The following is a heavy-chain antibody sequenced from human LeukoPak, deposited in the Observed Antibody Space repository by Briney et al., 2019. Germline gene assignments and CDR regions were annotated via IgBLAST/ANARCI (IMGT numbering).Heavy chain of an antibody. Sequence: PGGSLRLSCAASGFSFNTFAMHWVRQAPDKGLEWVAVISYDGSNKYYAESVKGRFTISRDNSKNTLYLQMNGLRAEDTALYYRAKDRSLSGSYYYFDYWGQGTPVTVSS. CDR2: ISYDGSNK. J-gene: IGHJ4*02. CDR3: AKDRSLSGSYYYFDY. CDR1: GFSFNTFA. V-gene: IGHV3-30*04. D-gene: IGHD1-26*01.